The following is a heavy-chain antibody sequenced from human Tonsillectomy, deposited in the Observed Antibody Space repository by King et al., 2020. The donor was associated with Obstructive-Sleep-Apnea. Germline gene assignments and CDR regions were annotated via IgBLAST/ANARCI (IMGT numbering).Heavy chain of an antibody. CDR1: GFTFSSFP. Sequence: VQLVESGGGVVQPGRSLRLSCAASGFTFSSFPMHWVRQAPGKGLEWVAVISSDGSSNYYADSVKGRFTISRDNSKNTLSLQMNTLRVEDTAVYYCSSTVTYYFDHWGQGTLVTVSS. D-gene: IGHD3-10*01. CDR3: SSTVTYYFDH. V-gene: IGHV3-30*04. CDR2: ISSDGSSN. J-gene: IGHJ4*02.